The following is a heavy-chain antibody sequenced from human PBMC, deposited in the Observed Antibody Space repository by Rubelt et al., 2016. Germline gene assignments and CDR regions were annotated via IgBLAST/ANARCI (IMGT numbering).Heavy chain of an antibody. CDR3: ARTRYQLLAVYYFDY. D-gene: IGHD2-2*01. V-gene: IGHV4-31*03. CDR1: GGSISSGGYY. Sequence: QVQLQESGPGLVKPSQTLSLTCTVSGGSISSGGYYWSWIRQHPGKGLEWIGYIYYSGSTYYNPSLKSRFTISVDTAKSQFSLKLSSVTAADAAGYYCARTRYQLLAVYYFDYWGQGTLVTVSS. CDR2: IYYSGST. J-gene: IGHJ4*02.